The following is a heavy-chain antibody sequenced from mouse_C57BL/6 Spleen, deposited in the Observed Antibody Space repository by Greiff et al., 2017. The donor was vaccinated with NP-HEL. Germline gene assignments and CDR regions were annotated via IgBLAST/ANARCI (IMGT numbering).Heavy chain of an antibody. D-gene: IGHD1-3*01. Sequence: EVKLVESGGDLVKPGGSLKLSCAASGFTFSSYGMSWVRQTPDKRLEWVATISSGGSYTYYLDSVKGRFTISRDNAKNTLYLQMSSLKSEDTAMYYCAREVSSWYFDVWGTGTTVTVSS. CDR1: GFTFSSYG. V-gene: IGHV5-6*01. CDR3: AREVSSWYFDV. J-gene: IGHJ1*03. CDR2: ISSGGSYT.